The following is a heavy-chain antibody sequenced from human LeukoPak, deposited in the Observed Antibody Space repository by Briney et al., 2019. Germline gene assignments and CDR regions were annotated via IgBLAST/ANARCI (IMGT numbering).Heavy chain of an antibody. CDR2: IKEDDSEI. CDR1: GFAFGGSW. Sequence: PGGSPRLSCAASGFAFGGSWMSWVRQAPGKGLEWVANIKEDDSEIYYVDSVKGRFTISRDNAKTSVYLQMNSLRADDTAIYYCVKDGRYLDYWGQGTLVTVS. D-gene: IGHD3-16*02. J-gene: IGHJ4*02. CDR3: VKDGRYLDY. V-gene: IGHV3-7*04.